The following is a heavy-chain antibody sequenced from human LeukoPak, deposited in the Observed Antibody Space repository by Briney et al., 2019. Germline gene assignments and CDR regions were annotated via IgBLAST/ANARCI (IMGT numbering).Heavy chain of an antibody. V-gene: IGHV3-7*01. CDR1: GFTFSSYW. Sequence: GGSLRLSCAASGFTFSSYWMSWVRQAPGKGLEWVANIKQDGSEKYYVDSVKGRFTISRDNAKNSLYLQMNSLRAEDTAVYYCARVPPRGGYYYYYYYMDVWGKGTTVTVS. CDR3: ARVPPRGGYYYYYYYMDV. CDR2: IKQDGSEK. J-gene: IGHJ6*03. D-gene: IGHD4-23*01.